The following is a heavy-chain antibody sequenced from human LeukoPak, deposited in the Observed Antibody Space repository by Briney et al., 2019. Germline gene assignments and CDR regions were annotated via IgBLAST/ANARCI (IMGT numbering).Heavy chain of an antibody. V-gene: IGHV3-64*01. Sequence: PGGSLRLSCAASGFTFNTYAMRWVRQAPGKGLEYVSAISSDGITTYYANSVKGRFTISRDNSKNTLYLQMGSLSAEDMAVYYCARDKYSGSDSPFDHWGQGTLVTVSS. CDR3: ARDKYSGSDSPFDH. CDR2: ISSDGITT. CDR1: GFTFNTYA. D-gene: IGHD5-12*01. J-gene: IGHJ4*02.